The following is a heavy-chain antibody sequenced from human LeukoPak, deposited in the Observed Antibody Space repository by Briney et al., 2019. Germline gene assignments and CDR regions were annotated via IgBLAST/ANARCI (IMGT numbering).Heavy chain of an antibody. CDR3: ARDQSSGYDPGLSFDY. Sequence: GGSLRLSCAASGFTVSNNYMGWVRQAPGKGLEWVSVIYSGGTTYYADSVKGRATISRDNSKNTVDLQMNSLRAEDTAVYYCARDQSSGYDPGLSFDYWGQGTLVTVSS. J-gene: IGHJ4*02. CDR1: GFTVSNNY. D-gene: IGHD5-12*01. CDR2: IYSGGTT. V-gene: IGHV3-53*01.